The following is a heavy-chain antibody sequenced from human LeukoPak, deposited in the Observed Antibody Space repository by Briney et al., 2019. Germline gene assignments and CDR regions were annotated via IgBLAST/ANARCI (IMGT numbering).Heavy chain of an antibody. J-gene: IGHJ4*02. CDR2: IYYSGST. CDR1: GGFINSYY. V-gene: IGHV4-59*08. CDR3: ARAHSRPARYFDWLLYDY. Sequence: SETLSLICTVSGGFINSYYWSWIRQPPGKGLEWIGYIYYSGSTNYNPSLTSRVTISVDRTKNQFSLKLRSVTAADTAVYYCARAHSRPARYFDWLLYDYWGQGTLVTVSS. D-gene: IGHD3-9*01.